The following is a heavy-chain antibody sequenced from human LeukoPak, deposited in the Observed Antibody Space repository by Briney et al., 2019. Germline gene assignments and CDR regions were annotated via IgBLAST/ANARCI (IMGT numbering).Heavy chain of an antibody. CDR2: FDPEDGET. Sequence: ASVKVSCKVSGYTLTELSMHWVRQAPGKGLEWMGGFDPEDGETIYAQKFQGRVTMTEDTSTDTAYMELSSLRSEDTAVYYCATAPRLGDYVWGSYRYTEPPGYWGQGTLVTVSS. CDR1: GYTLTELS. J-gene: IGHJ4*02. D-gene: IGHD3-16*02. V-gene: IGHV1-24*01. CDR3: ATAPRLGDYVWGSYRYTEPPGY.